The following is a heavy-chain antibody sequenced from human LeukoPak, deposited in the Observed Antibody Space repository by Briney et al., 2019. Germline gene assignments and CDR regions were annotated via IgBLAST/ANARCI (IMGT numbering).Heavy chain of an antibody. CDR1: GFTVSSNY. CDR2: IYSGGST. Sequence: GGSLRLSCAASGFTVSSNYMSWVRQAPGKGLEWVSVIYSGGSTYYADSVKGRFTISSDNSKNTLYLQMNSLRAEDTAVYYCARGDSSGPIFDYWGQGTLVTVSS. CDR3: ARGDSSGPIFDY. J-gene: IGHJ4*02. V-gene: IGHV3-53*01. D-gene: IGHD3-22*01.